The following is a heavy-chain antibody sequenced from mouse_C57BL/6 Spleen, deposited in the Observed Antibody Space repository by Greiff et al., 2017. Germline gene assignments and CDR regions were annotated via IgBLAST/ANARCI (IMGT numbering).Heavy chain of an antibody. CDR1: GYTFTSYW. CDR3: ARSYDYDGTWFAY. D-gene: IGHD2-4*01. CDR2: IYPGSGST. J-gene: IGHJ3*01. Sequence: QVQLKQPGAELVKPGASVKMSCKASGYTFTSYWITWVKQRPGQGLEWIGDIYPGSGSTNYNEKFKSKATLTVDTSSSTAYMQRSSLTSEDSAVYYCARSYDYDGTWFAYWGQGTLVTVSA. V-gene: IGHV1-55*01.